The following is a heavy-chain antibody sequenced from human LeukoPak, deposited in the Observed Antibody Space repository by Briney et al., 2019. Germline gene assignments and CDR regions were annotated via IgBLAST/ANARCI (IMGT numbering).Heavy chain of an antibody. CDR1: GYTFTSYY. CDR2: INPSGGST. Sequence: ASVKVSCKASGYTFTSYYMHWVRQAPGQGLEWMGIINPSGGSTSYAQKFQGRVTMTRDTSTSTVYMELSSLRSEDTAVYYCARDGSSWPLYYYYMDVWGKGTTVTVSS. J-gene: IGHJ6*03. V-gene: IGHV1-46*01. CDR3: ARDGSSWPLYYYYMDV. D-gene: IGHD6-13*01.